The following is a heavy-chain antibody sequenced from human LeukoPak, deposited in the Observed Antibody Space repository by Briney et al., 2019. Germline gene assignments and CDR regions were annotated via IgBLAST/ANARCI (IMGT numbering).Heavy chain of an antibody. CDR3: ARAGRLCVGTSCYRSSYYYYYMDV. CDR2: INPSVGSI. CDR1: GSTFTPYY. J-gene: IGHJ6*03. V-gene: IGHV1-46*01. D-gene: IGHD2-2*02. Sequence: ASGKLSCKAAGSTFTPYYMHWVPQAPGHGLEWRGIINPSVGSISHATKFQGRVTMTRDMSTSTIYMELSRLRSEDTAVYYCARAGRLCVGTSCYRSSYYYYYMDVWGKGTTVTVSS.